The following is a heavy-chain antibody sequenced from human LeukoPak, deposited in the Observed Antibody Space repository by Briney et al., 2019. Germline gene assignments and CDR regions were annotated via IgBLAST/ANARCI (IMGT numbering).Heavy chain of an antibody. CDR1: GFTFNSYW. J-gene: IGHJ4*02. CDR2: IKKDGSEK. Sequence: GGSLRLSCAASGFTFNSYWMSWVRQAPGKGLEWVANIKKDGSEKYYVDSVKGRFTISRDNAKNSLYLQMNSLRAEDTAVYYCAKANSAYDYDYFDYWGQGTLVTVSS. CDR3: AKANSAYDYDYFDY. D-gene: IGHD5-12*01. V-gene: IGHV3-7*03.